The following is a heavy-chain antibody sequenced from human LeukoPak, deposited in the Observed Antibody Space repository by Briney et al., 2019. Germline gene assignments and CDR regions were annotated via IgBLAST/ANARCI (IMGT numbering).Heavy chain of an antibody. CDR3: ARHATRQAAGTQRANWFDP. CDR2: IFPGGST. D-gene: IGHD6-13*01. CDR1: GASISDSY. Sequence: SETLSLTCTVSGASISDSYCNWVRQPAGKGLEWIGRIFPGGSTNYNPSFKSRVTMSVDTSKNQFSLKLSSVTAADTAVYYCARHATRQAAGTQRANWFDPWGQGTLVTVSS. V-gene: IGHV4-4*07. J-gene: IGHJ5*02.